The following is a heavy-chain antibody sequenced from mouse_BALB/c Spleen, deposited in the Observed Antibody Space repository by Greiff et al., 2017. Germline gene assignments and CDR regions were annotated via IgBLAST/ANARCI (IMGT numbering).Heavy chain of an antibody. CDR3: ARGTGNYAMDY. D-gene: IGHD4-1*01. CDR2: INSNGGST. V-gene: IGHV5-6-3*01. J-gene: IGHJ4*01. CDR1: GFTFSSYG. Sequence: DVMLVESGGGLVQPGGSLKLSCAASGFTFSSYGMSWVRQTPDKRLELVATINSNGGSTYYPDSVKGRFTISRDNAKNTLYLQMSSLKSEDTAMYYCARGTGNYAMDYWGQGTSVTVSS.